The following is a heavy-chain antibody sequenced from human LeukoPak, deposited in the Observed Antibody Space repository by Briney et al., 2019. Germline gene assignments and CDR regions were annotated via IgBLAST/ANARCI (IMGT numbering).Heavy chain of an antibody. V-gene: IGHV3-23*01. CDR3: AKVLTGTWERWNAFDI. Sequence: AGGSLRLSCAPSGFTVSSNYMSWVRQAPGKGLEWVSAIRGSGDSTYYADSVKGRFTISRDNSKNTLYLQMNSLRAEDTAVYYCAKVLTGTWERWNAFDIWGQGTMVTVSS. CDR2: IRGSGDST. D-gene: IGHD1-26*01. CDR1: GFTVSSNY. J-gene: IGHJ3*02.